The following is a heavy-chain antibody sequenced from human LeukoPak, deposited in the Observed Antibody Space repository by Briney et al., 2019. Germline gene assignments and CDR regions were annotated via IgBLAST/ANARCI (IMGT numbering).Heavy chain of an antibody. CDR3: ARKNYGDRHPYDY. CDR1: GYNFITYA. Sequence: GASVKVSCKASGYNFITYAMHWVRQAPGQGLEWMGYINVGNGDTKYSQKFQGRVTFTRDTSASIAYMELSSLTSEDTVIYYCARKNYGDRHPYDYWGQGTLVTVSS. D-gene: IGHD2-21*02. CDR2: INVGNGDT. J-gene: IGHJ4*02. V-gene: IGHV1-3*01.